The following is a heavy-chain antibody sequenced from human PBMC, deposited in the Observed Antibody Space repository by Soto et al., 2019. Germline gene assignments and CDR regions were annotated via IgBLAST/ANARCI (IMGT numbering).Heavy chain of an antibody. D-gene: IGHD4-17*01. V-gene: IGHV4-39*01. CDR1: GGSISSSSYY. J-gene: IGHJ4*02. CDR3: ARNDYGDPTFDY. CDR2: IYYSGST. Sequence: SETLSLTCTVSGGSISSSSYYWGWIRQPPGKGLEWIGSIYYSGSTYYNPSLKSRVTISVDTSKNQFSLKLSSVTAADTAVYYCARNDYGDPTFDYWGQGTLVTVSS.